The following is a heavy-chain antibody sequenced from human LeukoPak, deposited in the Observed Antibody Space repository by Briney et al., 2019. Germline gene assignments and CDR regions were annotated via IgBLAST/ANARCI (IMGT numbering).Heavy chain of an antibody. V-gene: IGHV4-59*08. CDR1: GGSISNYY. CDR2: FYYSGST. D-gene: IGHD6-19*01. CDR3: ARHTGSSGWHEDY. Sequence: SETLSLTCTVSGGSISNYYWSWIRQPPGKGLEGIGYFYYSGSTYYNPSLKSRVTISVDTSKNQFSLKLSSVTAADTAMYYCARHTGSSGWHEDYWGQGTLVTVSS. J-gene: IGHJ4*02.